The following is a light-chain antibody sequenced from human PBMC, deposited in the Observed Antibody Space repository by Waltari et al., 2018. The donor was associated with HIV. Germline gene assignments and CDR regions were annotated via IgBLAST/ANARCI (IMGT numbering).Light chain of an antibody. CDR2: EVS. J-gene: IGLJ1*01. V-gene: IGLV2-14*01. CDR3: SSYTTGSTLVV. CDR1: SSDVGGYHY. Sequence: QSALTQPASVSGSPGQSITISCTGTSSDVGGYHYVPWYQQFPGKAPKLMISEVSNRPSGVSDRLSGSKSGNTASLTISGLQAEDEADYYCSSYTTGSTLVVFGTGTKVIVL.